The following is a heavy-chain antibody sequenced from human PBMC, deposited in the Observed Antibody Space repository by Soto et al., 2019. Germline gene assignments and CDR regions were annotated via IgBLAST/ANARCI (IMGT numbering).Heavy chain of an antibody. D-gene: IGHD6-19*01. CDR1: GGSISSGGSS. V-gene: IGHV4-30-2*01. CDR2: IYHSGST. CDR3: ARAGDSSGPVALGY. J-gene: IGHJ4*02. Sequence: QLQLQESGSGLVKPSQTLSLTCAVSGGSISSGGSSRSWIRQPPGKGLEWIGYIYHSGSTYYNPSLKSLVTISVDRCKNQFSLKLSSVTAADTAVYYCARAGDSSGPVALGYWGQGTLVTVSS.